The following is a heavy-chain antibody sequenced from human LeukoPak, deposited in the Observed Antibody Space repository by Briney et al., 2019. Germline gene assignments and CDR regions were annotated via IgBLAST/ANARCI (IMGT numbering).Heavy chain of an antibody. Sequence: SVKVSCKASGDTFSSYTISWVRQAPGQGLEWMGKLIPILGIANYAQKFQGRVTITADKSTSTAYMELSRLRSEDTAVYYCAMHCSSTSCRQDFDYWGQGTLVTASS. V-gene: IGHV1-69*02. CDR1: GDTFSSYT. CDR2: LIPILGIA. D-gene: IGHD2-2*01. J-gene: IGHJ4*02. CDR3: AMHCSSTSCRQDFDY.